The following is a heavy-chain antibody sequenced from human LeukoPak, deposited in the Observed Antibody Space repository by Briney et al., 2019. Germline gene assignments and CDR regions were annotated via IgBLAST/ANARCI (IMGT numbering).Heavy chain of an antibody. V-gene: IGHV3-7*01. CDR2: IKQDGSEK. D-gene: IGHD3-16*02. CDR3: ARGGYTRDY. J-gene: IGHJ4*02. CDR1: GFTFSTYS. Sequence: GGSLRLSCAASGFTFSTYSMNWVRQAPGKGLEWVANIKQDGSEKYCVDSVKGRFTISRDNAKSSLYLQMNSLRVEDTAVYYCARGGYTRDYWGQGTLVTVSS.